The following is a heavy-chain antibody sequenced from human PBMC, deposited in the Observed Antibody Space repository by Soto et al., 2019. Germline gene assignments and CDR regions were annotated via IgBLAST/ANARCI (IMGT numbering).Heavy chain of an antibody. V-gene: IGHV1-3*01. CDR3: ASGRAMVRGVRQYNWFDP. CDR2: INAGNGNT. CDR1: GYTFTSYA. Sequence: VKVSCKASGYTFTSYAMHWVRQAPGQRLEWMGWINAGNGNTKYSQKFQGRVTITRDTSASTAYMELSSLRSEDTAVYYCASGRAMVRGVRQYNWFDPWGQGTLVTVSS. D-gene: IGHD3-10*01. J-gene: IGHJ5*02.